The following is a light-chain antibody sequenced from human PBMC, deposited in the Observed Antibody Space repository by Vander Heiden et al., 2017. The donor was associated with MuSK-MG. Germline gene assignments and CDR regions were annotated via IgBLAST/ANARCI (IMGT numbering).Light chain of an antibody. CDR2: DGS. Sequence: DIQMTQSPSTLSASVGDRVTITCRASQSINVWLAWYQQKPGKAPKPLIYDGSTLERGVPLRFSGSGSATEFTLTIARVQPEDVATYYCQAYSSAPWAFGQGTKVDI. J-gene: IGKJ1*01. CDR1: QSINVW. V-gene: IGKV1-5*01. CDR3: QAYSSAPWA.